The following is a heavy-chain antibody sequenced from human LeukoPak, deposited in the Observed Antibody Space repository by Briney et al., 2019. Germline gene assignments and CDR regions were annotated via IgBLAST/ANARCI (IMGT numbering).Heavy chain of an antibody. V-gene: IGHV4-34*01. CDR3: ASAYGSGSSIYYFDY. J-gene: IGHJ4*02. CDR1: GGSFSGYY. Sequence: PSETLSLTCAVYGGSFSGYYWSWIRQPPGKGLEWIGEINHSGSTNYNPSLKSRVTISVDTSNNQFSLKLSSVTAADTAVYYCASAYGSGSSIYYFDYWGQGTLVTVSS. CDR2: INHSGST. D-gene: IGHD3-10*01.